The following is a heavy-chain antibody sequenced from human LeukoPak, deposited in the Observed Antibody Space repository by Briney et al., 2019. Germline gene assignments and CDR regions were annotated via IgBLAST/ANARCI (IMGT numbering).Heavy chain of an antibody. V-gene: IGHV4-59*01. CDR2: LYYSGNT. D-gene: IGHD2-2*02. J-gene: IGHJ4*02. CDR1: GGSISSYY. Sequence: SETLSLTCTVSGGSISSYYWSWIRQPPGKGLEWIGYLYYSGNTNYNPSLKSRVTISVDTSKNQFSLKLSSVTAADTAVYYCARAARDCSSTSCYTKFDYWGQGTLVTVSS. CDR3: ARAARDCSSTSCYTKFDY.